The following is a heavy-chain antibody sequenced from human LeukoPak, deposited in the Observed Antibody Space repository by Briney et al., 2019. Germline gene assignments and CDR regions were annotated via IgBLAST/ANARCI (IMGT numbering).Heavy chain of an antibody. J-gene: IGHJ5*02. D-gene: IGHD3-10*01. CDR1: GFTFSSYW. CDR2: IKQDGSEK. CDR3: ARDHSYYYGSGSPTNWFDP. Sequence: GGSLRLSCAASGFTFSSYWMSWVRQAPGKGLEWVANIKQDGSEKYYVDSVKGRFTISRDNAKNSLYLQMNSLRAEDTAVYYCARDHSYYYGSGSPTNWFDPWGQGTLVTVSS. V-gene: IGHV3-7*01.